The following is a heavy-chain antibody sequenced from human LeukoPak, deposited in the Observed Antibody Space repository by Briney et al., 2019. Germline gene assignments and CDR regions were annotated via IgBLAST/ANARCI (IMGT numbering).Heavy chain of an antibody. V-gene: IGHV3-9*03. D-gene: IGHD6-19*01. CDR1: GFTFDDYA. Sequence: QTGGSLRLSCAASGFTFDDYAMHWVRQAPGKGLEWVSGISWNSGSIGYADSVKGRFTISRDNAKNSLYLQMNSLRAEDMALYYCAKDGGSSGGGFFDYWGQGTLVTVSS. CDR2: ISWNSGSI. J-gene: IGHJ4*02. CDR3: AKDGGSSGGGFFDY.